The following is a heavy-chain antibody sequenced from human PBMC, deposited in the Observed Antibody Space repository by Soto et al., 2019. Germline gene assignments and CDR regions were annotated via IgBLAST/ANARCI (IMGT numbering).Heavy chain of an antibody. D-gene: IGHD3-3*01. V-gene: IGHV4-39*01. CDR1: GGSISSSSYY. Sequence: TSETLSLTCTVSGGSISSSSYYWGWIRQPPGKGLEWIGSIYYSGSTYYNPSLKSRVTISVDTSKNQFSLKLSSVTAADTAVYYCATVKNFWSGNYYYYMDVWGKGTTVTVSS. J-gene: IGHJ6*03. CDR3: ATVKNFWSGNYYYYMDV. CDR2: IYYSGST.